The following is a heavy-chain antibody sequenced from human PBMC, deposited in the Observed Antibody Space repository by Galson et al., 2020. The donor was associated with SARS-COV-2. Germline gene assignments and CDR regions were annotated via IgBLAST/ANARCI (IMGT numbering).Heavy chain of an antibody. V-gene: IGHV1-2*02. Sequence: ASVKVSCKASGYTFTGYYMHWVRQAPGQGLEWMGWINPNSGGTNYAQKFQGRVTMTRDTSISTAYMERSRLRSDDTAVYYCAREWGELSSIVGAAPLRWCQGTLVTGSS. D-gene: IGHD1-26*01. CDR3: AREWGELSSIVGAAPLR. J-gene: IGHJ4*02. CDR2: INPNSGGT. CDR1: GYTFTGYY.